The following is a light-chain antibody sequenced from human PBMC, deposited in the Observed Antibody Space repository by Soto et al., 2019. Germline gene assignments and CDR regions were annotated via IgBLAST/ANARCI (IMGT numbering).Light chain of an antibody. CDR1: QSISSY. Sequence: EIVLTQSPATLSLSPGERATLSCRASQSISSYLAWYQQKPGQAPRLLIYDASNRATGIPARFSGSGSGTDFTLTISSLEPEDFAVYYCQHRSNWPLTFGGGTKVEVK. V-gene: IGKV3-11*01. CDR3: QHRSNWPLT. J-gene: IGKJ4*01. CDR2: DAS.